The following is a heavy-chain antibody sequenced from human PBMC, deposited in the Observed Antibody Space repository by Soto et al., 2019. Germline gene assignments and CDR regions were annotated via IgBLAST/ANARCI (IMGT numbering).Heavy chain of an antibody. CDR2: VSIGGST. CDR3: AKRRGAGGHFDF. CDR1: GFTFSSYA. J-gene: IGHJ4*02. D-gene: IGHD2-15*01. V-gene: IGHV3-23*01. Sequence: DVQLLESGGGLVQPEGSLRLSCAASGFTFSSYAMGWVRQGPGKGLEWVAVVSIGGSTHYAVSVRGRFTISRENSKNTLSLQMNSLTAEDTAVYFCAKRRGAGGHFDFWGQGALVTVSS.